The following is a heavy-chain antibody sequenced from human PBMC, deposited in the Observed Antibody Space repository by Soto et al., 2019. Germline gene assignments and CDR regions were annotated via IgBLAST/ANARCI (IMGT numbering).Heavy chain of an antibody. V-gene: IGHV3-21*01. Sequence: VSLRLSCTVSGFAFNNYGINWVRQAPGKGLEWVSSISKSDYTYYSDSVKGRFTISRDNAKNSVSLQMNTLRVEDTAVYYCAREDSIIIPASSDFWGQGTLVTVSS. J-gene: IGHJ4*02. CDR2: ISKSDYT. CDR1: GFAFNNYG. CDR3: AREDSIIIPASSDF. D-gene: IGHD2-2*01.